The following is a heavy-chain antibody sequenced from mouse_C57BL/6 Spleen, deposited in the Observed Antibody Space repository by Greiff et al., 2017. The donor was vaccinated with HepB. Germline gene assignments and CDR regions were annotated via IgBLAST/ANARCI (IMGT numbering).Heavy chain of an antibody. Sequence: QVQLQQSGAELVKPGASVKMSCKASGYTFTSYWITWVKQRPGQGLEWIGDIYPGSGSTNYNEKFKSKATLTVDTSSSTAYMQLSSLTSEDSAVYYCAREDYDYAWFAYWGQGTLVTDSA. CDR1: GYTFTSYW. D-gene: IGHD2-4*01. J-gene: IGHJ3*01. CDR2: IYPGSGST. CDR3: AREDYDYAWFAY. V-gene: IGHV1-55*01.